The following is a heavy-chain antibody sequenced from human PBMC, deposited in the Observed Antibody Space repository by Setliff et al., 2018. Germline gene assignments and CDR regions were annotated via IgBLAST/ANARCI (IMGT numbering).Heavy chain of an antibody. CDR2: IKRESDGGTT. Sequence: PGESLKISCAASGFTFSNAWMSWVRQAPGKGLEWVGRIKRESDGGTTDYAAPVKDRFTISRDDSKNTLYLQMNSLKTEDTAVYYCISLWLGYYGLDVWGQGTTVTVSS. V-gene: IGHV3-15*01. CDR3: ISLWLGYYGLDV. D-gene: IGHD5-18*01. J-gene: IGHJ6*02. CDR1: GFTFSNAW.